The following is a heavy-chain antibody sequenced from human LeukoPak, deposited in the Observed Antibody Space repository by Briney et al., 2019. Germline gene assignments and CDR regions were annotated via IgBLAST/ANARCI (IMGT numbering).Heavy chain of an antibody. D-gene: IGHD3-22*01. Sequence: GGSLRLSCAASGFTFSRYEMNWVRQAPGKGLEWVSYISSSGSTIYYADSVKGRFTISRDTAKNSPYLQMNSLRAEDTGVYYCARGDSSGYYFPDYWGQGTLVTVSS. CDR1: GFTFSRYE. CDR3: ARGDSSGYYFPDY. CDR2: ISSSGSTI. J-gene: IGHJ4*02. V-gene: IGHV3-48*03.